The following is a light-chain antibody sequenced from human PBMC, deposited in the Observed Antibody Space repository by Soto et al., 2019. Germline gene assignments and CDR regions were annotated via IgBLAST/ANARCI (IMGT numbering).Light chain of an antibody. CDR1: QDIYTF. V-gene: IGKV1-33*01. CDR3: QQYDNLPYT. J-gene: IGKJ2*01. CDR2: DAS. Sequence: DIQMTQSPSSLSASVGDRVTVTCQASQDIYTFLNWYQQKPGKAPKLLIYDASNLETGVPSRFSGSGSGTDFTFTISSLQPEDIATYFCQQYDNLPYTFGQGTKLEIK.